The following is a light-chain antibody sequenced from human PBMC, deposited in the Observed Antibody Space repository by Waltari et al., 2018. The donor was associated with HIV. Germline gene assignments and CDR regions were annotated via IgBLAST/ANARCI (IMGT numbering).Light chain of an antibody. J-gene: IGLJ2*01. CDR1: RSDVGSYNL. CDR2: EVS. CDR3: CSYAGSSTVV. V-gene: IGLV2-23*02. Sequence: QSALTQPASVSGSPGQSITISCTGTRSDVGSYNLVSWYQQHPGKAPKLMIYEVSKRPSGFSNRFSGSKSGNTASLTFTGLQAEDDADYYCCSYAGSSTVVFGGGTKLTVL.